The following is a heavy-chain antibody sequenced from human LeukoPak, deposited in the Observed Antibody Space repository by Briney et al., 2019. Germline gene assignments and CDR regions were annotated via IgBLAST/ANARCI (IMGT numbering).Heavy chain of an antibody. J-gene: IGHJ6*02. V-gene: IGHV3-7*03. CDR3: ARGGGLDV. Sequence: PGGSLRLSCAASGFTFSSYGMHWVRQAPGKGLEWVASINHNGNVNYYVDSVKGRFTISRDNAKNSLYLQMSNLRAEDTAVYFCARGGGLDVWGQGATVTVSS. CDR1: GFTFSSYG. CDR2: INHNGNVN. D-gene: IGHD3-16*01.